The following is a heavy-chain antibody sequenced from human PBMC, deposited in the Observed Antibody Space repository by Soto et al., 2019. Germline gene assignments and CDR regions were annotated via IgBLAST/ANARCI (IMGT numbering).Heavy chain of an antibody. Sequence: FKRHSSAASRVTFSSYGMRWVRQAPGKGLEWVAVISYDGSNKYYADSVKGRFTISRDNSKNTLYLQMNSLRAEDTAVYYCAKVLTAVAVWGQGTLVTLSS. D-gene: IGHD6-19*01. J-gene: IGHJ4*02. CDR2: ISYDGSNK. CDR1: RVTFSSYG. V-gene: IGHV3-30*18. CDR3: AKVLTAVAV.